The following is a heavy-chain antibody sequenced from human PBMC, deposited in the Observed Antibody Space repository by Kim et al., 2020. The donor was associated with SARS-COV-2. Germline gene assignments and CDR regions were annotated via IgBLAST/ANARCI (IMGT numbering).Heavy chain of an antibody. Sequence: GGSLRLSCAASGFTVSSNYMSWVRQAPGKGLEWVSVIYSGGSTYYADSVKGRFTISRDNSKNTLYLQMNSLRAEDTAVYYCARGAYYDILTGYPGWGYYYGMDVWGQGTTVTVSS. D-gene: IGHD3-9*01. J-gene: IGHJ6*02. CDR3: ARGAYYDILTGYPGWGYYYGMDV. CDR1: GFTVSSNY. V-gene: IGHV3-66*01. CDR2: IYSGGST.